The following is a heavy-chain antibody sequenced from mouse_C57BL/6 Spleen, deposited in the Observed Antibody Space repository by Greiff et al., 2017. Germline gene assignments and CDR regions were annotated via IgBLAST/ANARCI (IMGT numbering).Heavy chain of an antibody. V-gene: IGHV1-72*01. CDR2: IDPNSGGT. CDR1: GYTFTSYW. J-gene: IGHJ4*01. CDR3: AREGGFTTVVRGYAMDY. D-gene: IGHD1-1*01. Sequence: QVQLQQPGAELVKPGASVKLSCKASGYTFTSYWMHWVKQRPGRGLEWIGRIDPNSGGTKYNEKFKSKATLTVDKPSSTAYMQLSSLTSECSAVYDCAREGGFTTVVRGYAMDYWGQGTSVTVSS.